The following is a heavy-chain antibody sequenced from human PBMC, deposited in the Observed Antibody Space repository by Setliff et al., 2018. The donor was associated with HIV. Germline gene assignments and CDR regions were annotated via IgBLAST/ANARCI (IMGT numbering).Heavy chain of an antibody. CDR1: GFTFSSYV. CDR3: AGHYYDPLTGYYVWFFDV. J-gene: IGHJ2*01. Sequence: SLRLSCAATGFTFSSYVLHWVRQAPGKGLEWIGRVKSKSDGGTTSYAAPVKDRFTVSRDDSRNTLYLQMNNLKTEDTATYFCAGHYYDPLTGYYVWFFDVWGRGTLVTVSS. D-gene: IGHD3-9*01. CDR2: VKSKSDGGTT. V-gene: IGHV3-15*05.